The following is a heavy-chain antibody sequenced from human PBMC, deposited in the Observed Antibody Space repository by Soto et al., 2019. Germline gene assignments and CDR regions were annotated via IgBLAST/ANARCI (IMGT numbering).Heavy chain of an antibody. Sequence: SETLSLTCAVYGGSFSGYYWSWIRQPPGKGLEWIGEINHSGSTNYNPSLKSRVTISVDTSKNQFSLKLSSVTAADTAVYYCAREGCSGGSCYVYYYYYMDVWGKGTTVTVSS. V-gene: IGHV4-34*01. CDR3: AREGCSGGSCYVYYYYYMDV. CDR1: GGSFSGYY. J-gene: IGHJ6*03. CDR2: INHSGST. D-gene: IGHD2-15*01.